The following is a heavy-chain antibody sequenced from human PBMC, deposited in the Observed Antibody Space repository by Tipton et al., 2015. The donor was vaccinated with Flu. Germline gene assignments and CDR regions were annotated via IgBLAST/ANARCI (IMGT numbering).Heavy chain of an antibody. J-gene: IGHJ6*03. CDR3: ARVLVRGVITYGAFGHYMDV. CDR1: GYTFTSYY. D-gene: IGHD3-10*01. CDR2: INPSGGST. V-gene: IGHV1-46*01. Sequence: QLVQSGAEVKKPGASVKVSCKASGYTFTSYYMHWVRQAPGQGLEWMGIINPSGGSTSYAQKFQGRVTMTRDTSTSTVYMELSSLRSEDTAVYYCARVLVRGVITYGAFGHYMDVWGKGTTVTVSS.